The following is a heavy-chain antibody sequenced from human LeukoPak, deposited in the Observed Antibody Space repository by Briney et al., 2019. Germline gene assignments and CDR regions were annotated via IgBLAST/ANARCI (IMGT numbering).Heavy chain of an antibody. CDR3: AGVVESGWYYFDY. J-gene: IGHJ4*02. V-gene: IGHV3-30*03. CDR2: ISADGSNT. Sequence: GGSLKLSCAASGFTFSSYAMNWVRQAPGKGLEWVAIISADGSNTYYADSVKGRFSISRDNSKNTLYLQMSSLSDEDTAVYYCAGVVESGWYYFDYWGQGTLVTVSS. CDR1: GFTFSSYA. D-gene: IGHD6-19*01.